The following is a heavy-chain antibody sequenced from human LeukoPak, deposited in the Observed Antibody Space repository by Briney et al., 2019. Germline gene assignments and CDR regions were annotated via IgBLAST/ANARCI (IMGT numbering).Heavy chain of an antibody. CDR1: GFTFSDYA. CDR2: LTAGGGST. D-gene: IGHD1-26*01. CDR3: AKKSVRGGATVSPSDY. J-gene: IGHJ4*02. Sequence: GGSLRLSCAASGFTFSDYAMSWVRQAPGKGLEWVSSLTAGGGSTYYADSVRGRFTISRDNSENTLYLQMNSLRVEDTAVYYCAKKSVRGGATVSPSDYWGQGTLVTVSS. V-gene: IGHV3-23*01.